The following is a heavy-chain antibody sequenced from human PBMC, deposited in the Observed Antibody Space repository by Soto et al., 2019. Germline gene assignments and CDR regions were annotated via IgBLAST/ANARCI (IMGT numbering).Heavy chain of an antibody. CDR2: ISAYNGNT. V-gene: IGHV1-18*01. Sequence: GASVKVSCKASGYTFTSYGISWVRQAPGQGLEWMGWISAYNGNTNYAQKLQGRVTMTTDTSTSTAYMELRSLRSDDTAVYYCAREMVRGVIIGWFDPWGQGTLVTVSS. CDR3: AREMVRGVIIGWFDP. CDR1: GYTFTSYG. J-gene: IGHJ5*02. D-gene: IGHD3-10*01.